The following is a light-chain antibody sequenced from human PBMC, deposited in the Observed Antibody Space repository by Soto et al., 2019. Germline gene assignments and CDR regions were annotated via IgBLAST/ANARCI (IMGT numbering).Light chain of an antibody. CDR2: GAS. CDR3: QQYGSSPLT. Sequence: IVLTQSPGTLSLSPGEGASLSCRASQTVMSRFLAGYQHKPGQAPRLLIYGASSRAPGIPDRFSGSGSGRDCTLTISRLEPEDFAVYFGQQYGSSPLTFGGGTKMEIK. V-gene: IGKV3-20*01. J-gene: IGKJ4*01. CDR1: QTVMSRF.